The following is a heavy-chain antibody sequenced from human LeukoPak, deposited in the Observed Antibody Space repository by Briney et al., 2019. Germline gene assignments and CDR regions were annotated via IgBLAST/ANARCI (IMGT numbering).Heavy chain of an antibody. D-gene: IGHD2-15*01. CDR2: IYYSGST. CDR1: GGSISSSSYY. V-gene: IGHV4-39*01. J-gene: IGHJ4*02. CDR3: AAGGRYCSGGSCESLDY. Sequence: SETLSLTCTVSGGSISSSSYYWGWIRQPPGKGLEWIGSIYYSGSTYYNPSLKSRVTISVDTSKNQFSLKLSSVTAADTAVYYCAAGGRYCSGGSCESLDYWGQGTLVTVSS.